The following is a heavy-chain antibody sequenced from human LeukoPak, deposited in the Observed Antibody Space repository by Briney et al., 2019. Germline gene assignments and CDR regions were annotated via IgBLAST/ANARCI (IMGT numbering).Heavy chain of an antibody. CDR1: GFTFSNYG. CDR2: IRYDGSDK. Sequence: GGSLRLSCAASGFTFSNYGIHWVRQAPSKGLEWVAFIRYDGSDKYYGDSVKGRFTMSRDNSKNTLYLQMNSLRVEDTAVYYCTATSSGYWGQGTLVTVSS. CDR3: TATSSGY. J-gene: IGHJ4*02. V-gene: IGHV3-30*02. D-gene: IGHD2-2*01.